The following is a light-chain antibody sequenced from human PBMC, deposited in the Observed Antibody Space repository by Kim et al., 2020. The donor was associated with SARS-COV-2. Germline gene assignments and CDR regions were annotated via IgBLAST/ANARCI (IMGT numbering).Light chain of an antibody. V-gene: IGKV3-20*01. CDR2: GAS. CDR3: QQYGSSPLYT. Sequence: SPGDGATRSCRASKSVSSNSLAWYQQKPGQAPRLLIYGASSRATGIPDRFSGSGSGTDFTLTISRLEPEDFAVYYCQQYGSSPLYTFGQGTKLEI. J-gene: IGKJ2*01. CDR1: KSVSSNS.